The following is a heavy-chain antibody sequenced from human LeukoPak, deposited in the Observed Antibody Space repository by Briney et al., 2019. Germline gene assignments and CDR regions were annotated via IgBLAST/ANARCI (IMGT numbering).Heavy chain of an antibody. V-gene: IGHV4-34*01. J-gene: IGHJ5*02. CDR1: VGSFSGYY. CDR3: ARHFLRNYYGSGNADPRFDP. D-gene: IGHD3-10*01. CDR2: INHSGST. Sequence: PSETLSLTCAVYVGSFSGYYWSWIRQPPGKGLEWIGEINHSGSTNYNPSLKSRVTISVDTSKNQFSLKLSSVTAADTAVYYCARHFLRNYYGSGNADPRFDPWGQGTLVTVSS.